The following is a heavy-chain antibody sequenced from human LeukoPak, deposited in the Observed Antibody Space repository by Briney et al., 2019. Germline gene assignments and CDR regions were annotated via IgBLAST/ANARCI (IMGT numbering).Heavy chain of an antibody. D-gene: IGHD2-15*01. Sequence: ASVKVSCTASGYTFTTISITWVRHAPGQGLEWMGGISINNGNTNYAQNLQGRVTMTTDTSTSTAYMERRSLTSDDTAVYYCASVGADCSDANCYWGQGTLVTVSS. CDR3: ASVGADCSDANCY. CDR2: ISINNGNT. J-gene: IGHJ4*02. V-gene: IGHV1-18*01. CDR1: GYTFTTIS.